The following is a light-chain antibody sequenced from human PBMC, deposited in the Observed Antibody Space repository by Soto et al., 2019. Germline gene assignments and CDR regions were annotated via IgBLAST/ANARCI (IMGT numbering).Light chain of an antibody. Sequence: EIVMTQAPGTLSVSPGERATLSCRASQSVSSSYLAWYQQKPGQAPRLLIYDASNRATGIPARFSGSGSGTDFTLTISSLEPEDFAVYYCQQRSNWPLTFGQGTRLEI. J-gene: IGKJ5*01. CDR3: QQRSNWPLT. CDR1: QSVSSSY. CDR2: DAS. V-gene: IGKV3D-20*02.